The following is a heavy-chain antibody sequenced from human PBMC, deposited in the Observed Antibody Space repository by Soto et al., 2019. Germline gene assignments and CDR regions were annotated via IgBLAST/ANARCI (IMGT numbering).Heavy chain of an antibody. CDR1: GYTFTTYA. J-gene: IGHJ4*02. CDR2: INACNGNT. V-gene: IGHV1-3*05. Sequence: QVQLVQSGAEEKKPGASVKVSCKASGYTFTTYAMHWVRQAPGQRLEWMGWINACNGNTKYSQKFQGRVTIPRDTSASTAYMELSSLRSEDTAVYYWARGAPPIDYWGQGTLVTVSA. CDR3: ARGAPPIDY.